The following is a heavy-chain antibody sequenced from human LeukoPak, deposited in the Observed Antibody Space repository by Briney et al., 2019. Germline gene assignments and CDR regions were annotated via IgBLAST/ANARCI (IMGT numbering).Heavy chain of an antibody. CDR1: GFTFNSYS. Sequence: PGGSLRLSCAASGFTFNSYSMNWVRQAPGKGLEWVSYISSSSTIYYADSVKGRFTISRDNAKNSLHLQMHSLRAEDTAVYYCARSSYYEDLFDYWGQGTLVTVSS. D-gene: IGHD3-3*01. V-gene: IGHV3-48*01. J-gene: IGHJ4*02. CDR2: ISSSSTI. CDR3: ARSSYYEDLFDY.